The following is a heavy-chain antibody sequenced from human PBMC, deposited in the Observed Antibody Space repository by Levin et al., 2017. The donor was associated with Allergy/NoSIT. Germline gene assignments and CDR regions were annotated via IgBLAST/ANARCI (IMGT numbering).Heavy chain of an antibody. Sequence: GGSLRLSCQASGFSFTSYWIGWVRQMPGKGLEWMGIIYPGDSDTSYSPSFQGQVTISADKSISTAYLQWSSLKASDTAIYYCARRGTRDYYYYMDVWGKATTVTVSS. CDR1: GFSFTSYW. J-gene: IGHJ6*03. CDR3: ARRGTRDYYYYMDV. D-gene: IGHD1-1*01. V-gene: IGHV5-51*01. CDR2: IYPGDSDT.